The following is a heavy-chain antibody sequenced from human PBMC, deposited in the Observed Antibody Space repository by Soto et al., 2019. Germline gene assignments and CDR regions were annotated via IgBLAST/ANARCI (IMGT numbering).Heavy chain of an antibody. Sequence: RASVKVSCKASGYTFTGYYTHWVRQAPGQGLEWMGWINPNSGGTNYAQKFQGWVTMTRDTSISTAYMELSRLRSDDTAVYYCARETLSIAAAGYYYYYYGMDVWGQGTTVTVSS. J-gene: IGHJ6*02. D-gene: IGHD6-13*01. CDR1: GYTFTGYY. CDR2: INPNSGGT. CDR3: ARETLSIAAAGYYYYYYGMDV. V-gene: IGHV1-2*04.